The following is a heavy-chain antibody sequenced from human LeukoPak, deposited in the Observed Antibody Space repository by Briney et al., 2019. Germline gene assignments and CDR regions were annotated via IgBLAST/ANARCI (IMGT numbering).Heavy chain of an antibody. J-gene: IGHJ4*02. V-gene: IGHV3-30-3*01. D-gene: IGHD3-3*01. CDR2: ISYDGSNK. Sequence: GRSLRLSCAASGFTFSSYAMHWVRQAPGKGLEWVAVISYDGSNKYYADSVKGRFTISRDNSKNTLYLQMNSLRAEDTAVYYCAKDIWSGYYTGMSSDYWGQGTLVTVSS. CDR1: GFTFSSYA. CDR3: AKDIWSGYYTGMSSDY.